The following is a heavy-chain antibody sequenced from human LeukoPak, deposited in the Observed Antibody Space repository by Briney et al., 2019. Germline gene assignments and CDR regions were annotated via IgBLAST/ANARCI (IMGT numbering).Heavy chain of an antibody. CDR3: ARGVVVPAAHFDAFDI. D-gene: IGHD2-2*01. V-gene: IGHV1-69*13. Sequence: SVKVSCKASGGTFSSYAISWVRQAPGQGLEWMGGIIPIFGTANYAQKFQGRVTITADESTSTAYMELSSLRSEDTAVYYCARGVVVPAAHFDAFDIWGQGTMVTVSS. CDR1: GGTFSSYA. CDR2: IIPIFGTA. J-gene: IGHJ3*02.